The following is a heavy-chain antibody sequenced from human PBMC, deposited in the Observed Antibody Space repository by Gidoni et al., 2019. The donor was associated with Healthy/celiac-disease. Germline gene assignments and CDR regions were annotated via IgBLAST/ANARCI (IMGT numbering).Heavy chain of an antibody. Sequence: EVQLVESGGGLVQPGGSLRLSCAASGFTFSSYWMSWVRQAPGKGLEWVANIKQDGSEKYYVDSVKGRFTISRDNAKNSLYLQMNSLRAEDTAVYYCARDEHDFWSGYYPPYYYYYYMDVWGKGTTVTVSS. V-gene: IGHV3-7*01. CDR3: ARDEHDFWSGYYPPYYYYYYMDV. D-gene: IGHD3-3*01. J-gene: IGHJ6*03. CDR1: GFTFSSYW. CDR2: IKQDGSEK.